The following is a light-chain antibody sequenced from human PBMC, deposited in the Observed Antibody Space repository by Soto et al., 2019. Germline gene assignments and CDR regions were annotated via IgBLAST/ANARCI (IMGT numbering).Light chain of an antibody. J-gene: IGLJ2*01. Sequence: QSALTQPASVSGSPGQSITISCTGTSSDVGGYNYVSWYQQHPGKAPKLVIYDVSNRPSGVSNRFSGSKSGNTASLTISGLRAEYDADYYCSSFASSNTVIFGGGTELTVL. V-gene: IGLV2-14*01. CDR2: DVS. CDR3: SSFASSNTVI. CDR1: SSDVGGYNY.